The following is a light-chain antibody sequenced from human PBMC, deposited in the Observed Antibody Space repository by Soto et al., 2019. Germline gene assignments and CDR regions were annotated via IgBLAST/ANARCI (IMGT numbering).Light chain of an antibody. CDR2: GAS. Sequence: EIVLTQSPGTLPLSPGERDTLSCRASQSVRSNYLAWYQQKPGQAPRLLLYGASNRATGIPDRFSGSGSGTDFTLTISRLEPEDFAVYYCHQCDNSPLTFGGGTKVDIK. J-gene: IGKJ4*01. V-gene: IGKV3-20*01. CDR3: HQCDNSPLT. CDR1: QSVRSNY.